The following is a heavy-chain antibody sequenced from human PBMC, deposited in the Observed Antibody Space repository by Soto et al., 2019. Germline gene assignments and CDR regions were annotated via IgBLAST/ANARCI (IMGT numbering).Heavy chain of an antibody. D-gene: IGHD2-15*01. CDR1: GGSISSYY. CDR2: IYYSGST. J-gene: IGHJ3*02. V-gene: IGHV4-59*08. Sequence: PSETLSLTCTVSGGSISSYYWSWIRQPPGKGLEWIGYIYYSGSTNYNPSLKSRVTISVDTSKNQFSLKLSSVTAADTAVYYCARTEVLLRAFDIWGQGTMVTVSS. CDR3: ARTEVLLRAFDI.